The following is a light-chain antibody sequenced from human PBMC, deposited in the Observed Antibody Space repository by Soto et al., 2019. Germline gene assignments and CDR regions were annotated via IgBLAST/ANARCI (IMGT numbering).Light chain of an antibody. V-gene: IGKV1-5*01. CDR2: DAY. CDR3: HQYSSYSRT. Sequence: DIQMTQTPSTLSASIGDRVAITCRASQGISNWLAWYPQKEGKAPKLLISDAYSLASGVPSRFSGSGSGTEFTLTISSLQADDFATYYCHQYSSYSRTFGQGTIVDVK. CDR1: QGISNW. J-gene: IGKJ1*01.